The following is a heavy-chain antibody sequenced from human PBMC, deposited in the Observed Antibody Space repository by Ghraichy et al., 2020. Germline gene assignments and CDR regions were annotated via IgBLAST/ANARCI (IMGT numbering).Heavy chain of an antibody. J-gene: IGHJ6*02. CDR3: ARDRAYYGSGSYRYYYYGMDV. CDR1: GFTFSSYS. CDR2: ISSSSSYI. Sequence: LSLTCAASGFTFSSYSMNWVRQAPGKGLEWVSSISSSSSYIYYADSVKGRFTISRDNAKNSLYLQMNSLRAEDTSVYYCARDRAYYGSGSYRYYYYGMDVWGQGTTVTVSS. D-gene: IGHD3-10*01. V-gene: IGHV3-21*01.